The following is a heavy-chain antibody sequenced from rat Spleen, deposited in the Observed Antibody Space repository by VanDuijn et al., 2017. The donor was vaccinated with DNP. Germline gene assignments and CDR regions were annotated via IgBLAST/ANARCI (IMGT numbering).Heavy chain of an antibody. Sequence: EVQLVESGGGLVQPGRSLKLSCTASGFTFSNYAMHWIRQAPTKGLEWVASISPSCGSTYYRDSVKGRFTISRDNAQSTLFLQTDSLRSEDTATYYCTSLWTLTYWGQGTLVTVSS. J-gene: IGHJ3*01. CDR3: TSLWTLTY. V-gene: IGHV5-19*01. CDR2: ISPSCGST. D-gene: IGHD1-3*01. CDR1: GFTFSNYA.